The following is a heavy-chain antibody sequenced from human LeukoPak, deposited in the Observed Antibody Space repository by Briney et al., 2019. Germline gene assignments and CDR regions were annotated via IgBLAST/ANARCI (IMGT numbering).Heavy chain of an antibody. J-gene: IGHJ4*02. V-gene: IGHV3-11*03. CDR2: IGGSGADT. CDR1: GFTFSDCY. Sequence: GGSLRLSCAASGFTFSDCYMSWFRQAPGKGLEWLSYIGGSGADTNYADSVKGRFTTSRDNAKSSLYLQMNSLRAEDTAVYYCATLGPTEYFVYWGQGTLVTVSS. D-gene: IGHD4-11*01. CDR3: ATLGPTEYFVY.